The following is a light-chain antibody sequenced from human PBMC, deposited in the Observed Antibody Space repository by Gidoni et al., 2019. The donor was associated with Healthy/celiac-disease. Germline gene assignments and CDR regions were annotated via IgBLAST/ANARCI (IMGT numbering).Light chain of an antibody. Sequence: DIQMNKFPSSLSASVGERVPITCHASQVISNYLNWYQQIPGNSPKLLIYDASNVETGVPPRFSGSGSGTYFSFTISSLQPEDIATYYCQQYDTLPPLTFGGGTKVEIK. CDR3: QQYDTLPPLT. CDR1: QVISNY. CDR2: DAS. J-gene: IGKJ4*01. V-gene: IGKV1-33*01.